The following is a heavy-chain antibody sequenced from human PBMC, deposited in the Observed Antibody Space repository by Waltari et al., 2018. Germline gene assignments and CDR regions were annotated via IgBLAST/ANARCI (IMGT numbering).Heavy chain of an antibody. CDR1: GFSLSTSGVG. J-gene: IGHJ3*02. Sequence: QITLQESGPTLVKPTQTLTLTCTFSGFSLSTSGVGVGWIRQPPGTALEWLALSYWNDDKRYSPSLKSRLTITKDTSKNQVVLTMTNMDPVDTATYYCARSASDFWSGRRDAFDIWGQGTMGTVSS. CDR2: SYWNDDK. CDR3: ARSASDFWSGRRDAFDI. D-gene: IGHD3-3*01. V-gene: IGHV2-5*01.